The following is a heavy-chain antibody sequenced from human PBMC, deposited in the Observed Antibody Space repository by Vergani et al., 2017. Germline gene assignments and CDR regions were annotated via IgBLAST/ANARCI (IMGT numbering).Heavy chain of an antibody. D-gene: IGHD2-15*01. V-gene: IGHV4-34*01. J-gene: IGHJ6*02. CDR1: GGSFSGYY. Sequence: QVQLQQWGAGLLKPSETLSLTCAVYGGSFSGYYWSWIRQPPGKGLEWIGEINHSGSTNYNPSRKSRVTIAVDTSKSQFSLKLSSVTAADTAVYYCARGRNGDAVAAARYGMGVWGRGTTVTVSS. CDR3: ARGRNGDAVAAARYGMGV. CDR2: INHSGST.